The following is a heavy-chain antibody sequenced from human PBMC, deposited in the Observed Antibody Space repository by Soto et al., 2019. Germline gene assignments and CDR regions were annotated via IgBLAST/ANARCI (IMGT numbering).Heavy chain of an antibody. D-gene: IGHD1-1*01. Sequence: QITVKESGPTLVKATQSLTLTCTFYGFSLTTSGGCVGWIRQPPGKDLGWLAVIYLDDDKSYSPSLKSRLTITKDTYTNQVALTMRLMAPVDTATYFCAHTKVAHWLGRHFDFWGQGTLVTVSS. J-gene: IGHJ4*02. CDR1: GFSLTTSGGC. CDR2: IYLDDDK. CDR3: AHTKVAHWLGRHFDF. V-gene: IGHV2-5*02.